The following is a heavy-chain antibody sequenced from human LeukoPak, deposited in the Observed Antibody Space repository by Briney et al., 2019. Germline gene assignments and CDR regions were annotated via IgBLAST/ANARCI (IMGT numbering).Heavy chain of an antibody. CDR1: GFTFSTYW. CDR3: ARVATGSYHFDY. V-gene: IGHV3-74*01. D-gene: IGHD3-16*01. Sequence: AGGSLRLSCAASGFTFSTYWMHWVRHAPGKGLVWVSRTNSDGSTTSYADSVKGRFTISRDNAKNTLYLQMNSLRAEDTAVYYCARVATGSYHFDYWGQGTLATVSS. CDR2: TNSDGSTT. J-gene: IGHJ4*02.